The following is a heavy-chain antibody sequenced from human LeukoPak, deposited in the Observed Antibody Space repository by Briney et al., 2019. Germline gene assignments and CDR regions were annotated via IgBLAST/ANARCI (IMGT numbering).Heavy chain of an antibody. V-gene: IGHV1-2*02. CDR2: INPNSGAT. CDR3: ARSAPTLTYDILTGYLGY. D-gene: IGHD3-9*01. CDR1: GYTFTSYA. J-gene: IGHJ4*02. Sequence: ASMKVSCKASGYTFTSYAMNWVRQAPGQGLEWMGWINPNSGATNYAQKFQGRVTMTRDTSISTAYMELSRLRSDDTAFYYCARSAPTLTYDILTGYLGYWGQGTPVTVSS.